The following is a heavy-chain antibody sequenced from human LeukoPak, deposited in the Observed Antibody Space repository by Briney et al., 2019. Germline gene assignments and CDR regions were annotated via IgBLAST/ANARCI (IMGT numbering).Heavy chain of an antibody. D-gene: IGHD1-1*01. CDR3: AKVQLERRELLPNFDY. CDR2: MSYDGRNT. V-gene: IGHV3-30*18. J-gene: IGHJ4*02. CDR1: GFTFSSYG. Sequence: GGSLRLSCAASGFTFSSYGMHWVRQAPGEGLEWVAVMSYDGRNTYYADSVKGRFTISRDNSKNTLYLRMNSLRVEDTAVYYCAKVQLERRELLPNFDYWGQGTLVTVSS.